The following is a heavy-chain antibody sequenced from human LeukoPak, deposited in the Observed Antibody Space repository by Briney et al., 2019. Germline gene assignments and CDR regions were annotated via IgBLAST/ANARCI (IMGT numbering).Heavy chain of an antibody. CDR2: ITGSSSHI. D-gene: IGHD1-1*01. CDR1: GFSFITYS. J-gene: IGHJ6*04. Sequence: GGSLRLSCAASGFSFITYSMNWVRQAPGKGLEWVSSITGSSSHIYYADSMKGRFTISRDNAKSSLYLQMNSLRAEDTAVYYCARAPLEGFYMDVWGRGTTVTVSS. V-gene: IGHV3-21*06. CDR3: ARAPLEGFYMDV.